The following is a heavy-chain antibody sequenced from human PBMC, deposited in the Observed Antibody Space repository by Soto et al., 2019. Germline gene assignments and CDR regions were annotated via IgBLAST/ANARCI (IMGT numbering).Heavy chain of an antibody. CDR2: IYQSGSA. D-gene: IGHD4-17*01. V-gene: IGHV4-31*03. Sequence: QVQLQESGPGLVKPSQTLSLTCTVSGGSINSGGYYWTWIRQHPGKGLEWIGHIYQSGSAYYNPSLKSRVTMSVGTSKNQFSLKLTSVTAADTAVYYCARTARATVTMGGYYYYDMDVWGQGTTVTVSS. J-gene: IGHJ6*02. CDR1: GGSINSGGYY. CDR3: ARTARATVTMGGYYYYDMDV.